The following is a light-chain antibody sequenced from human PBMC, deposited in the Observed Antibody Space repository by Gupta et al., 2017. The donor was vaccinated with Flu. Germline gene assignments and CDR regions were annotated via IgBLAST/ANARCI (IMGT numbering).Light chain of an antibody. CDR1: NIGSKS. J-gene: IGLJ1*01. CDR2: DDS. Sequence: SYVLTQPPSVSVAPGQTARITCGGDNIGSKSAHWYQQRPGQAPVVVISDDSDRPSGIPERFSGSNSGNTATLTISRVEAGDEADYYCQVWHSTDDDYVFGSGTKVTVV. CDR3: QVWHSTDDDYV. V-gene: IGLV3-21*02.